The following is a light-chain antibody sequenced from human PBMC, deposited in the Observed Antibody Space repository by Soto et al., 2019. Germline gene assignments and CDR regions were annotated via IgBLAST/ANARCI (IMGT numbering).Light chain of an antibody. Sequence: EIVLTQSPATLSLSPGERATLSCRASQSVSSYLAWYQQKPGQAPRLLIYEASNRATGIPARFSGSGSGTDFTLTISSLEPEDFAVYYCQQRINWPPTVTFGPGTKVDIK. CDR2: EAS. V-gene: IGKV3-11*01. CDR3: QQRINWPPTVT. CDR1: QSVSSY. J-gene: IGKJ3*01.